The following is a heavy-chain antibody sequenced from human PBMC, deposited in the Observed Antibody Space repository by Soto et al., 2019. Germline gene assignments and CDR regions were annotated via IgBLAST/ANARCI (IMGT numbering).Heavy chain of an antibody. Sequence: ASVKVSCKASGYPFSTYGLSWVRQAPGQGLEWLGWISAYNGDTNYAQKFQDRVTMTTDTPTSTAYMELRSLRFDDTAVYYCARDREAARPGWFDPWGQGTLVTVSS. CDR1: GYPFSTYG. CDR3: ARDREAARPGWFDP. J-gene: IGHJ5*02. CDR2: ISAYNGDT. D-gene: IGHD6-6*01. V-gene: IGHV1-18*04.